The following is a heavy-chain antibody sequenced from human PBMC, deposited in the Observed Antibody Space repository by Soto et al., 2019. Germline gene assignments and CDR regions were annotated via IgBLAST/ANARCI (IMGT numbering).Heavy chain of an antibody. CDR1: GGSISSGGYY. V-gene: IGHV4-31*03. J-gene: IGHJ5*02. CDR2: IYYSGST. CDR3: AREHYYGSGSSPWFDP. Sequence: SETLSLTCTVSGGSISSGGYYWSWIRQHPGKGLEWIGYIYYSGSTYYNPSLKSRVTISVDTSKNQFSLKLSSVTAADTAVYYCAREHYYGSGSSPWFDPWGQGTLVAVSS. D-gene: IGHD3-10*01.